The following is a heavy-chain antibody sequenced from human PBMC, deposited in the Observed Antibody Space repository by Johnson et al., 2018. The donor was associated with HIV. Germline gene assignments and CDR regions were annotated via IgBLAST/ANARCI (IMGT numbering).Heavy chain of an antibody. CDR2: ISYDGSNK. Sequence: QAQLVESGGGVVQPGRSLRLSCAASGFTFSSYAMHWVRQAPGKGLEWVAVISYDGSNKYYADSVKGRFTISRDNSKNTLYLQMNSLRAEDTAVYYCARDRSMIVVVEAFDIWGQGTMVTVSS. D-gene: IGHD3-22*01. CDR1: GFTFSSYA. CDR3: ARDRSMIVVVEAFDI. V-gene: IGHV3-30-3*01. J-gene: IGHJ3*02.